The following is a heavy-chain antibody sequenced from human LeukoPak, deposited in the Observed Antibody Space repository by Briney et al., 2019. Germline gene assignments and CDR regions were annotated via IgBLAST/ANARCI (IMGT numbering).Heavy chain of an antibody. D-gene: IGHD4-17*01. CDR1: GFTFRKHG. V-gene: IGHV3-30*18. J-gene: IGHJ4*02. CDR3: AKDWVDGDDDY. Sequence: GGSLRLSCVASGFTFRKHGMHWVRQAPGKGLEWLAVASSDEINQSYADSVKGRFIISRDNSKNTLYLQMNSLRAEDTAVYYCAKDWVDGDDDYWGQGTLVTVSS. CDR2: ASSDEINQ.